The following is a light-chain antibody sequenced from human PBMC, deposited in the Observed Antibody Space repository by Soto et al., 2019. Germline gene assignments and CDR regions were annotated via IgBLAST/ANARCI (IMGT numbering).Light chain of an antibody. J-gene: IGKJ1*01. Sequence: EIVLTQSPGTLSLSPGERATLSCRASQSFGNNYLAWYQQKPGQAPRLLIYGASRRATGIPDRFSGSGSGTDFTLTISRLEPEDFAVYYCQQYSDSRTFGQGTKVEIK. CDR1: QSFGNNY. CDR2: GAS. CDR3: QQYSDSRT. V-gene: IGKV3-20*01.